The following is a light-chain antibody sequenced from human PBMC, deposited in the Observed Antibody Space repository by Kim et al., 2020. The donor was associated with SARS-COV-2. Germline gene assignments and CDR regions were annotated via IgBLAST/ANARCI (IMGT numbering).Light chain of an antibody. CDR1: QSISSN. CDR3: QHYNNWPLYT. Sequence: EIVMTQSPATLSVSPGERATLSCRASQSISSNLAWYQQKPGQAPRLLIYGASTRATGIPARFSGSGSGTEFTLTISSLQSEDFAVYYCQHYNNWPLYTFGQGPSWRS. CDR2: GAS. V-gene: IGKV3-15*01. J-gene: IGKJ2*01.